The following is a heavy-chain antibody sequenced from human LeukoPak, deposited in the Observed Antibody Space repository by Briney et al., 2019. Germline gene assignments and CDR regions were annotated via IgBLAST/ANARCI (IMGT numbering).Heavy chain of an antibody. CDR2: ISSDGGDT. V-gene: IGHV3-23*01. J-gene: IGHJ4*02. D-gene: IGHD5-12*01. CDR1: GFSFSNYA. CDR3: AKGTDYSLIRASGYGY. Sequence: PGGSLRLSCAASGFSFSNYAMSWVRQAPGEGLEWVSSISSDGGDTYYVDPVKGRFTISRDNSKSTLYLLMNSLGAEDTAVYYCAKGTDYSLIRASGYGYWGQGTLVTVSS.